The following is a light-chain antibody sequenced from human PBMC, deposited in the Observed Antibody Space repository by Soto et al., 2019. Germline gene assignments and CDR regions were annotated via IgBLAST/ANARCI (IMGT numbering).Light chain of an antibody. CDR3: SSYTSSATLV. J-gene: IGLJ2*01. Sequence: QSVLTQPASVSGSPGQSITISCTGNSSDVGGYKYVSWYQQHPGKAPKLIIHEVSSRPSGVSSRFSGSKSGNTASLTISGLQAEDEADYYCSSYTSSATLVFGVGTKVTVL. CDR1: SSDVGGYKY. CDR2: EVS. V-gene: IGLV2-14*01.